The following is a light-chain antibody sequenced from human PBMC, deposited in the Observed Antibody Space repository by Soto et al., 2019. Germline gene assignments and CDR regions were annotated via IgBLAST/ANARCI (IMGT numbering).Light chain of an antibody. CDR2: GAS. Sequence: EIVLTQSPGTLSLSPGERATLSCRASQSVSSNYLAWYQQKPGLAPRLLIYGASSRATGIPDRFSGSGSGTDFTLTISRLEAEDVAVYYCQHDGSSPPVTFGQGNKLEIK. CDR3: QHDGSSPPVT. V-gene: IGKV3-20*01. CDR1: QSVSSNY. J-gene: IGKJ2*01.